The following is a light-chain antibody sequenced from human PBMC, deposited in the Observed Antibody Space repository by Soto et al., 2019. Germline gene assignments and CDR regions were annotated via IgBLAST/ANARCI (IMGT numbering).Light chain of an antibody. Sequence: QSVLTQPPSVSGAPGQRVTISCTGSSSNIGAGHAVHWYQQLPGTAPKLLIHSNNNRPSGVPDRFSGSKSGTSASLAISGLQSEDEADYYCAAWDDSLNGPHVVFGGGTKLTVL. CDR1: SSNIGAGHA. CDR2: SNN. J-gene: IGLJ2*01. CDR3: AAWDDSLNGPHVV. V-gene: IGLV1-40*01.